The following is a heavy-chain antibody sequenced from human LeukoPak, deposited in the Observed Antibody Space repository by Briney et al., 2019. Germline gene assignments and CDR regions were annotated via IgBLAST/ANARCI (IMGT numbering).Heavy chain of an antibody. V-gene: IGHV3-74*01. CDR3: ARESSLGR. D-gene: IGHD2-2*01. CDR1: GFTFSTYW. J-gene: IGHJ4*02. CDR2: INGDGSSI. Sequence: PGGSLRLSCAASGFTFSTYWMHWVRQAPGKGLVWVSRINGDGSSINYADSVKGRFTISRDNAKNTLYPQMNSLRAEDTAVYYCARESSLGRWGQGTLVTVSS.